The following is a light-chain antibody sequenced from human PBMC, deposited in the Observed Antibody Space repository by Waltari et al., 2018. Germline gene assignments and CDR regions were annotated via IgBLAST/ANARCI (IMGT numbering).Light chain of an antibody. CDR1: SGAVTRGHY. J-gene: IGLJ2*01. V-gene: IGLV7-46*01. CDR2: DTN. Sequence: QAVVTQEPSLTVSPGGTVTLTCGSRSGAVTRGHYPYWFQQKPGQAPRTLIFDTNNKHSWTPARFIGSLLGGKAALTLAGAQPEDEAVYYCLISSDDARVFGGGTKLTVL. CDR3: LISSDDARV.